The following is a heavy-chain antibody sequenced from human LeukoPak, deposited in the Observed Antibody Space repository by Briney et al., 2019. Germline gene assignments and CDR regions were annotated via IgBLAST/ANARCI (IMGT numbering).Heavy chain of an antibody. CDR2: INGDGSST. CDR3: ASSRGFDP. J-gene: IGHJ5*02. Sequence: PGGSLRLSCAASGFTFSSYWMHWVRQAPGKGLVWVSRINGDGSSTNYADSVKGRFTISRDNAKNTLYLQMNSLRADDTAMYYCASSRGFDPWGQGTLVTVSS. V-gene: IGHV3-74*01. CDR1: GFTFSSYW. D-gene: IGHD2-2*01.